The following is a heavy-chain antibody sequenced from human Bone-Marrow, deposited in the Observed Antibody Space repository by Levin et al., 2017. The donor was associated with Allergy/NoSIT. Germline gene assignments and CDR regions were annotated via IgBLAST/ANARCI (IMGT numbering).Heavy chain of an antibody. D-gene: IGHD2-2*01. CDR2: ISGTGRHI. Sequence: GGSLRLSCAASGFNFASYGMNWVRQAPGEGLEWVSSISGTGRHIYLADSLKGRFTISRDNAKNSLSLQMNNLRVEDTAVFYCAKDEGPFSSSFAFDCWGQGALVTVSS. CDR3: AKDEGPFSSSFAFDC. CDR1: GFNFASYG. J-gene: IGHJ4*02. V-gene: IGHV3-21*01.